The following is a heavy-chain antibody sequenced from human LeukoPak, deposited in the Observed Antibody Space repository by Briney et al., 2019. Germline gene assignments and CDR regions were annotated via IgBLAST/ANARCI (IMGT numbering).Heavy chain of an antibody. Sequence: SETLSLTCTVSGGSMSSYYWSWIRQPPGKGLEWIGYIYYSGSTNYNPFLKSRVTISVDTSKNQFSLKLSSVTAADTAVYYCARHDSGAYPLDYWGQGTLVTVSS. CDR1: GGSMSSYY. D-gene: IGHD3-22*01. CDR3: ARHDSGAYPLDY. J-gene: IGHJ4*02. V-gene: IGHV4-59*08. CDR2: IYYSGST.